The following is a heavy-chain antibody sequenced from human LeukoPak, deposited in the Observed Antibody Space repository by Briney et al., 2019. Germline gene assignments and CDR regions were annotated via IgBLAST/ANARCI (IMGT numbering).Heavy chain of an antibody. Sequence: SETLSLTCTVSGGSITSSFYWSWIRQSPGKGLEWIGYIYNSGGTKYNPSLKSRLTISVDTSKNQFSLNLSSVTAANTAVYYCASRKLGNDYWGQGTLVTVSS. J-gene: IGHJ4*02. D-gene: IGHD7-27*01. V-gene: IGHV4-59*01. CDR2: IYNSGGT. CDR1: GGSITSSFY. CDR3: ASRKLGNDY.